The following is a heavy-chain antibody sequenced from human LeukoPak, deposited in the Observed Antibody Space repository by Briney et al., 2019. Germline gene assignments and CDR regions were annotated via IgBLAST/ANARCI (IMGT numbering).Heavy chain of an antibody. CDR3: ARDSHDPTTVTQRPGAFDI. V-gene: IGHV1-2*02. CDR1: GYTFTGYY. J-gene: IGHJ3*02. CDR2: INPNSGGT. Sequence: GASVKVSCKASGYTFTGYYMHWVRQAPGQGLEWMGWINPNSGGTNYAQKFQGRVTMTRDTSISTASMELSRLRSDDTAVYYCARDSHDPTTVTQRPGAFDIWGQGIMVTVSS. D-gene: IGHD4-17*01.